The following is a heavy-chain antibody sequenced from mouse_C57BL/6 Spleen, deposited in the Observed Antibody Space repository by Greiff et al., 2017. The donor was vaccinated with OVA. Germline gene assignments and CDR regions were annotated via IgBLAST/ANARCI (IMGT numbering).Heavy chain of an antibody. CDR3: ARGGGYGYSLMDY. V-gene: IGHV3-3*01. J-gene: IGHJ4*01. Sequence: EVQVVESGPSLVRPSQTLSLTCTVTGFSINSDCYWIWIRQFPGNKLEYIGYTFYSGITYYNPSLESRTYITRDTSKNQFSLKLSSVTTEDTATYYCARGGGYGYSLMDYWGQGTSVTVSS. D-gene: IGHD2-2*01. CDR1: GFSINSDCY. CDR2: TFYSGIT.